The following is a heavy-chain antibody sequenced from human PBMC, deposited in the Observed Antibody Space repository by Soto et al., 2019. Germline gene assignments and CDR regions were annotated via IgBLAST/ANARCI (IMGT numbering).Heavy chain of an antibody. CDR2: IYGSGDST. J-gene: IGHJ4*02. CDR3: AKDARPDGSWDFDY. Sequence: QLLESGGGLVQPGGSLRLSCAASGFTFATYTMNWVRQAPGKGLEWVSGIYGSGDSTFYADSVKGRFTISRDNSKNTLYLQMNSLRAEDTAVYYCAKDARPDGSWDFDYWGQGTLVTVSS. V-gene: IGHV3-23*01. D-gene: IGHD5-12*01. CDR1: GFTFATYT.